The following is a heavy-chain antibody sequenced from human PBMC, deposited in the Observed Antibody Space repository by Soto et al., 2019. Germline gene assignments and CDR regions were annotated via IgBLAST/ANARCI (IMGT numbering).Heavy chain of an antibody. Sequence: VQLVESGGGLVQPGRSLRLSCAASGFTFDDYAMHWVRQAPGKGLEWVAVISYDGSNKYYADSVKGRFTISRDNSKNTLYLQMNSLRAEDTAVYYCARGVRGYDSYFDYWGQGTLVTVSS. J-gene: IGHJ4*02. D-gene: IGHD5-12*01. V-gene: IGHV3-30-3*01. CDR1: GFTFDDYA. CDR3: ARGVRGYDSYFDY. CDR2: ISYDGSNK.